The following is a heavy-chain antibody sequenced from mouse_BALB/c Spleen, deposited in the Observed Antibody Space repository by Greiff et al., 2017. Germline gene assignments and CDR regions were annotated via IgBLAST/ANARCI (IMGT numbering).Heavy chain of an antibody. V-gene: IGHV2-9*02. CDR2: IWAGGST. Sequence: VHLVESGPGLVAPSQSLSITCTVSGFSLTSYGVHWVRQPPGKGLEWLGVIWAGGSTNYNSALMSRLSISKDNSKSQVFLKMNSLQTDDTAMYYCARNYYGSSYDWFAYWGQGTLVTVSA. CDR3: ARNYYGSSYDWFAY. J-gene: IGHJ3*01. D-gene: IGHD1-1*01. CDR1: GFSLTSYG.